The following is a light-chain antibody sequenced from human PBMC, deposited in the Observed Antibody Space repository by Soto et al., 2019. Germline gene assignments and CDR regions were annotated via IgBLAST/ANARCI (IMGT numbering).Light chain of an antibody. CDR1: SSDVASYNY. CDR2: EVS. CDR3: RSYTSISTRV. J-gene: IGLJ3*02. Sequence: QSVLTQPASVSGSPGQSITISCTGTSSDVASYNYVSWYQQHPGKAPKLMIYEVSNRPSGVSNRFSGSKSGNTASLPISGLQAEDEAYYYCRSYTSISTRVFGGGTQLTVL. V-gene: IGLV2-14*01.